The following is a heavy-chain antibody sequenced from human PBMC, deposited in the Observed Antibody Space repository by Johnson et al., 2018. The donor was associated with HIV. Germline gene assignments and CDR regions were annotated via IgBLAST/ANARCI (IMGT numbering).Heavy chain of an antibody. J-gene: IGHJ3*02. CDR1: GFTVSSNN. CDR3: AKWTRDGYNYVHAFDI. D-gene: IGHD5-24*01. V-gene: IGHV3-30*18. CDR2: ISYDGSNK. Sequence: QVQLVESGGGLVQPGGSLRLSCAASGFTVSSNNMSWVRQAPGKGLEWVAVISYDGSNKYYADSVKGRFTISRDNSKNTLYLQMNSLRAEDTAVYYCAKWTRDGYNYVHAFDIWGQGTMVTVSS.